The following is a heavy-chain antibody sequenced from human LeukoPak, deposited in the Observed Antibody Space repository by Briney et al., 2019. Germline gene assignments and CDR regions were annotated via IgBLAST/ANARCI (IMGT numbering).Heavy chain of an antibody. Sequence: SGFTFXSYXMHXVRQAPGKGLEWVAXISYDGSNKYYADSVKGRFTISRDNSKNTLYLQMNSLRAEDTAVYYCAKFAPRECSGGSCFDYWGQGTLVTVSS. D-gene: IGHD2-15*01. V-gene: IGHV3-30*18. J-gene: IGHJ4*02. CDR3: AKFAPRECSGGSCFDY. CDR1: GFTFXSYX. CDR2: ISYDGSNK.